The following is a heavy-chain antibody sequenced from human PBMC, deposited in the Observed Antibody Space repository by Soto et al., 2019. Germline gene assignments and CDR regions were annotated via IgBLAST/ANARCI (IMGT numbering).Heavy chain of an antibody. V-gene: IGHV1-18*01. CDR1: GSTFTSYG. CDR2: ISAYNGNT. D-gene: IGHD3-22*01. J-gene: IGHJ4*02. CDR3: ARERRYNSSRYYFPIDY. Sequence: ASVKVSCKASGSTFTSYGISWVRQAPGQRLEWMGWISAYNGNTNYAQKLQGRVTMTTDTSTSTAYMELRSLRSDDTAVYSCARERRYNSSRYYFPIDYWGQGTLVTVSS.